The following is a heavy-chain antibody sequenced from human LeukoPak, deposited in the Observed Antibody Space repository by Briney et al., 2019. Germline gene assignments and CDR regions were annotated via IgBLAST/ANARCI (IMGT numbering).Heavy chain of an antibody. V-gene: IGHV1-69*01. J-gene: IGHJ6*02. CDR1: GGTFSSYA. CDR2: IIPIFGTA. CDR3: ARPRYDFWSGYRYYYYYYGMDV. Sequence: GSSVKVSCKASGGTFSSYAISWVRQAPGQGLEWMGGIIPIFGTANYAQKFQGRVTITADESTSTAYMELSSLRSEDTAVYYCARPRYDFWSGYRYYYYYYGMDVWGQGTTVTVSS. D-gene: IGHD3-3*01.